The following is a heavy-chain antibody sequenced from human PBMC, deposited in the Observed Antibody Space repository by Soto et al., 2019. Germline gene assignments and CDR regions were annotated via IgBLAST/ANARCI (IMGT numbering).Heavy chain of an antibody. D-gene: IGHD3-3*01. CDR2: IYYSGST. Sequence: SETLSLTCTVSGGSISSYYWSWIRQPPGKGLEWIGYIYYSGSTNYNPSLKSRVTISVDTSKNQFSLKLSSVTAADTAVYYCARGVWSGYYPGYWGQGTLVTVSS. CDR3: ARGVWSGYYPGY. CDR1: GGSISSYY. J-gene: IGHJ4*02. V-gene: IGHV4-59*01.